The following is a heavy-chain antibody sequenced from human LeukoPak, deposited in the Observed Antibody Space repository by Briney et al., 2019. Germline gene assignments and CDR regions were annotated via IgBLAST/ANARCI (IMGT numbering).Heavy chain of an antibody. CDR2: ISGSGGST. J-gene: IGHJ4*02. D-gene: IGHD1-14*01. V-gene: IGHV3-23*01. CDR1: EFTVSSSE. Sequence: GGSLRLSCAASEFTVSSSEMSWVRQAPGKGLEWVSAISGSGGSTYYADSVKGRFTISRDNSKNTLYLQMNSLRAEDTAVYYCAKTHVPEAYFDYWGQGTLVTVSS. CDR3: AKTHVPEAYFDY.